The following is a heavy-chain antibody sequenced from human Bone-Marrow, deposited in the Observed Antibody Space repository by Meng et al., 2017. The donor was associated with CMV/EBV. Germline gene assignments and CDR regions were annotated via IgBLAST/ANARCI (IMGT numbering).Heavy chain of an antibody. Sequence: GESLKISCAASGFTFSNYWMHWVRQVPGQGLVWVSRINSEGTSRSYAGSVKGRFTTSRDNAENTLYLHMNSLRVDDTAVYYCARESYTDAFDIWGQGLMVTVSS. V-gene: IGHV3-74*01. J-gene: IGHJ3*02. CDR3: ARESYTDAFDI. CDR1: GFTFSNYW. CDR2: INSEGTSR. D-gene: IGHD3-16*01.